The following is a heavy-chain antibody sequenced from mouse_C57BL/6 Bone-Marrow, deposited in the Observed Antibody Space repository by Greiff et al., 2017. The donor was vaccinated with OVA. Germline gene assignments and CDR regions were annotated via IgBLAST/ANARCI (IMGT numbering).Heavy chain of an antibody. D-gene: IGHD2-4*01. J-gene: IGHJ3*01. CDR2: ILPSIGRT. CDR3: ARRDYDGSFAY. Sequence: QVQLQQSGSELRSPGSSVKLSCKDFDSEVFPIAYMSWVRQKPGHGFEWIGGILPSIGRTSYGEKFEDKATLDADTLSNTAYLELNSLTSEDAAIYYCARRDYDGSFAYWGQGTLVTVSA. CDR1: DSEVFPIAY. V-gene: IGHV15-2*01.